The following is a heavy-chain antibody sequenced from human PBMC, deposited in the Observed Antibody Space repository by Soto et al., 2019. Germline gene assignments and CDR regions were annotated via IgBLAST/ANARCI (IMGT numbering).Heavy chain of an antibody. CDR2: ISYDGGNA. J-gene: IGHJ6*02. CDR3: ARDLTVFGVLNGDSPMDV. CDR1: GFSFSNHV. D-gene: IGHD3-3*01. V-gene: IGHV3-30*03. Sequence: GGSLRLSCAGSGFSFSNHVMHWVRQAPGKGLEWVAVISYDGGNAYYAESVKGRFTVSRDNSKNTMYIEMSSVRGDDTAVYYCARDLTVFGVLNGDSPMDVWGQGTTVTAP.